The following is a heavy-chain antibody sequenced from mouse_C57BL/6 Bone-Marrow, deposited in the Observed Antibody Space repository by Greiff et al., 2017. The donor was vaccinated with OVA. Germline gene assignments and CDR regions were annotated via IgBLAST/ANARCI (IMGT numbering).Heavy chain of an antibody. CDR3: ARDDYYWYFDV. CDR1: GFTFRDFY. V-gene: IGHV7-1*01. J-gene: IGHJ1*03. Sequence: EVQLVESGGGLVQSGRSLRLSCATSGFTFRDFYMEWVRQAPGKGLEWIAASRNKANDYTTEYSASVKGRFIVSRDTSQSILYLQMNALRAEDTAIYYCARDDYYWYFDVWGTGTTVTVSS. CDR2: SRNKANDYTT.